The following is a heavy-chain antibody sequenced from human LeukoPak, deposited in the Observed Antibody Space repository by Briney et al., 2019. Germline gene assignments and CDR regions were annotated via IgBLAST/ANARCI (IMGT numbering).Heavy chain of an antibody. CDR2: IKQDGSDI. J-gene: IGHJ4*02. CDR1: GFTFSSHW. V-gene: IGHV3-7*04. CDR3: ARAPSTRLPLDY. Sequence: GGSLRLSCVASGFTFSSHWMSWVRQAPGKGLEWVANIKQDGSDIYYVYSVKGRFTISRDNAKNSLYLQMNSLGAEDTAVYYCARAPSTRLPLDYWGQGTLVTVSS. D-gene: IGHD1-1*01.